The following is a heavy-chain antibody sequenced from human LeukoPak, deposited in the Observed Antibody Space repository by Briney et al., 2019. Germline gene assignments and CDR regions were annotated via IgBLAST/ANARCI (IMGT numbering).Heavy chain of an antibody. D-gene: IGHD6-13*01. V-gene: IGHV4-4*07. CDR3: ARDVGQQLVPTNYMDV. CDR1: GGSISSYY. CDR2: IYTSGST. Sequence: SETLSLTCTVSGGSISSYYWSWIRQPAGKGLEGIGRIYTSGSTNYNPSLKSRVTMSVDTSKNQSSLKLSSVTAADTAAYYCARDVGQQLVPTNYMDVWGKGTTVTVSS. J-gene: IGHJ6*03.